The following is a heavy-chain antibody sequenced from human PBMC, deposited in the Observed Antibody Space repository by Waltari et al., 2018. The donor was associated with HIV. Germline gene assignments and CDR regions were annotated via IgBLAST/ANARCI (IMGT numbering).Heavy chain of an antibody. V-gene: IGHV1-8*01. J-gene: IGHJ3*02. CDR1: GYTFTSYD. CDR3: ASPRGSGSYYEDAFDI. CDR2: MNPNSGKT. D-gene: IGHD1-26*01. Sequence: QVQLVQSGAEVKKPGASVKVSCKASGYTFTSYDINWVRQATGQGLEWMGWMNPNSGKTGYAQKFQGRVTMTRNTSISTAYMELSSLRSEDTAVYYCASPRGSGSYYEDAFDIWGQGTMVTVSS.